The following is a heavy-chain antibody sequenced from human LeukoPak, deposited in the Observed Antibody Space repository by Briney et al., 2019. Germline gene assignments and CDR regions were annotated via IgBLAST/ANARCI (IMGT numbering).Heavy chain of an antibody. J-gene: IGHJ5*02. CDR3: ARGPPTTMTNRYFGLFDP. D-gene: IGHD4-17*01. Sequence: ASVKVSCKASGYTFTGYYIHWVRQAPGQGLEWMGIINPSGGPANYAQKNQGRVTMTRDTSTSTVYMELNSLKSEDTAVYYCARGPPTTMTNRYFGLFDPWGQGTSVTVSS. CDR1: GYTFTGYY. CDR2: INPSGGPA. V-gene: IGHV1-46*01.